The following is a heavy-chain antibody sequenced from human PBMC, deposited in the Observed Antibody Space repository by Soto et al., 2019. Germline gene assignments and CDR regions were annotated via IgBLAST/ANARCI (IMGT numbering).Heavy chain of an antibody. D-gene: IGHD4-4*01. V-gene: IGHV3-74*01. CDR1: GFTFSSYW. J-gene: IGHJ6*02. Sequence: GGSLRLSCAASGFTFSSYWMHWLRQAPGEGLMWVSRINPDGSTTSYADSVKGRFTISRDNAKNTLYLQMNSLRVEDTAVYYCARVPTTVTTPGMDVWGQGTTVTVSS. CDR2: INPDGSTT. CDR3: ARVPTTVTTPGMDV.